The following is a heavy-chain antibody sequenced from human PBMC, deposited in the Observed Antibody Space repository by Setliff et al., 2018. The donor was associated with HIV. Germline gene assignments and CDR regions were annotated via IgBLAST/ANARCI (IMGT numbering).Heavy chain of an antibody. J-gene: IGHJ4*02. CDR2: ISYTGTT. CDR3: ARHRDGGTYPLDY. Sequence: SETLSLTCTVSSGSISTYYWTWIRQPPGKGLECIGYISYTGTTKYNPSLKSRVTISLDTSKNRFSLQLTSVTAADTAVYYCARHRDGGTYPLDYWGQGTLVTVSS. D-gene: IGHD1-26*01. V-gene: IGHV4-59*08. CDR1: SGSISTYY.